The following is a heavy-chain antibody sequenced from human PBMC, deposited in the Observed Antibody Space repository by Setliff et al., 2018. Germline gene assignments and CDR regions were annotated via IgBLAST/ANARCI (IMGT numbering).Heavy chain of an antibody. Sequence: GASVKVSCKASGYTFTSYYIHWVRQAPGQGPEWMGRVNPKNGGILYSQKFEGRVSMTGDRTISTVYMDLSSLTFDDTAVYYCARPRSNSNRGAFSIWGQGTMVTVSS. V-gene: IGHV1-2*06. CDR3: ARPRSNSNRGAFSI. CDR2: VNPKNGGI. D-gene: IGHD2-8*01. J-gene: IGHJ3*02. CDR1: GYTFTSYY.